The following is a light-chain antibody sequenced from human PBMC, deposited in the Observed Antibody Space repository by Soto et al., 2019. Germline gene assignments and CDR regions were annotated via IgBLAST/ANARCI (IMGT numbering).Light chain of an antibody. V-gene: IGKV1-13*02. CDR1: QGISNY. CDR3: QQYNSYSGT. Sequence: IQMTQSPSSLSTSVGDRVTITCRASQGISNYLAWYQQKPGKVPKLLIYDASSLEGGVPSRFSGSGSGTEFTLTISSLQPDDFATYYCQQYNSYSGTFGQGTKVDIK. J-gene: IGKJ1*01. CDR2: DAS.